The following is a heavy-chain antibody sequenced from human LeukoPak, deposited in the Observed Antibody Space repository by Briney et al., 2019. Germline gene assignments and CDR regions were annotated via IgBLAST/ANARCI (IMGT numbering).Heavy chain of an antibody. CDR2: ITGSGGST. Sequence: TGGSLRLSCAASGFTFSNYGLSWVRQAPGKGLEWVSGITGSGGSTYYADSVKGRFTISRDNSKNTLYLQMKSLRAEDTAVYYCAKGGGYEAQYYYYYLDVWGKGTTVTISS. D-gene: IGHD5-12*01. J-gene: IGHJ6*03. CDR3: AKGGGYEAQYYYYYLDV. V-gene: IGHV3-23*01. CDR1: GFTFSNYG.